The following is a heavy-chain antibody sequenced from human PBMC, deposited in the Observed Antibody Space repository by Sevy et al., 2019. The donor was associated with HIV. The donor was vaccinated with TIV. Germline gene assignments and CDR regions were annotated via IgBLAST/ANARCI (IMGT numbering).Heavy chain of an antibody. J-gene: IGHJ3*02. CDR1: GYIFSDYN. Sequence: ASVKVSCKTTGYIFSDYNMHWLRQAPGQGLEWMALINPNSGVTIYAHNFRGRVSVTRDTSMSTANMELGGLTSDDTAVYYCVREDINGPRTLLSFDIWGQGTMVTVSS. CDR2: INPNSGVT. V-gene: IGHV1-2*06. CDR3: VREDINGPRTLLSFDI. D-gene: IGHD3-3*01.